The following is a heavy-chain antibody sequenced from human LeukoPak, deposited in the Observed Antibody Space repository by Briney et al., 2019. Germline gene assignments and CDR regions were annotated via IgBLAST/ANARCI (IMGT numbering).Heavy chain of an antibody. CDR1: GFTFSSYG. J-gene: IGHJ4*02. V-gene: IGHV3-30*18. CDR3: AKDLEPQLVGAADY. CDR2: ISYDGSNK. Sequence: GGSLRLSCAASGFTFSSYGVHWVRQAPGEGLEWVAVISYDGSNKYYADSVKGRFTISRDNSKNTLYLQMNSLRAEDTAVYYCAKDLEPQLVGAADYWGQGTLVTVSS. D-gene: IGHD1-26*01.